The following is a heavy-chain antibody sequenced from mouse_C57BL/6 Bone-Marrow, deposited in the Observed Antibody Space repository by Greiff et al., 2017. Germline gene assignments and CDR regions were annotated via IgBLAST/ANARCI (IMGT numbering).Heavy chain of an antibody. Sequence: QVQLQQSGAELVRPGTSVKMSCKASGYTFTNYWIGWAKQRPGHGLEWIGDIYPGGGYTNYNEKFKGKATLTADKSSSTAYMQFSSLTSEDSAIYYCARWNYYGSSYKYVDVWGTGTTVTVSS. V-gene: IGHV1-63*01. J-gene: IGHJ1*03. D-gene: IGHD1-1*01. CDR1: GYTFTNYW. CDR3: ARWNYYGSSYKYVDV. CDR2: IYPGGGYT.